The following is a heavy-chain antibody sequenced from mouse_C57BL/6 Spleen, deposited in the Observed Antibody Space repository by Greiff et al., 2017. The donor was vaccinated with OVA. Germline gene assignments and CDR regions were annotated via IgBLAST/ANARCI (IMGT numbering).Heavy chain of an antibody. V-gene: IGHV1-69*01. CDR2: IDPSDSYT. Sequence: QVQLQQPGAELVMPGASVKLSCKASGYTFTSYWMHWVKQRPGQGLEWIGEIDPSDSYTNYNQKFKGKSTLTVDKSSSTAYMQLSSLTSEDSAVYYCAGGEGSGYLPDYWGQGTTLTVSS. J-gene: IGHJ2*01. D-gene: IGHD3-2*02. CDR3: AGGEGSGYLPDY. CDR1: GYTFTSYW.